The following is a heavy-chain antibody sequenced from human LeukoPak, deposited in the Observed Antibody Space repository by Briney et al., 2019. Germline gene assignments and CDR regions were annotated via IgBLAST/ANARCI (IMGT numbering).Heavy chain of an antibody. V-gene: IGHV3-74*01. CDR1: GNYW. J-gene: IGHJ4*02. CDR3: VSFYETY. D-gene: IGHD2/OR15-2a*01. Sequence: GGSLRLSCAASGNYWMHWVRQAPGKGLVWVSHINSDGSWTSYADSLKGRFTISKDNAKNTVYLQMNNLRAEDTAVYYCVSFYETYWGRGTLVTVSS. CDR2: INSDGSWT.